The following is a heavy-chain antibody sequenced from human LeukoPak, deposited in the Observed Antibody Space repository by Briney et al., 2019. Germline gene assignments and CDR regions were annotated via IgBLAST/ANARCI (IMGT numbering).Heavy chain of an antibody. CDR2: IQTTGPT. D-gene: IGHD2-15*01. Sequence: PESLSLTCSVSVGFTTYDYWNWIRQPAGKAPEWIGRIQTTGPTNNNPSLKSRLTMTLDKSKKQFSLKVPSMTAADTALYYCARGGGNRHFDSWGQGILVTVSS. J-gene: IGHJ4*02. CDR1: VGFTTYDY. V-gene: IGHV4-4*07. CDR3: ARGGGNRHFDS.